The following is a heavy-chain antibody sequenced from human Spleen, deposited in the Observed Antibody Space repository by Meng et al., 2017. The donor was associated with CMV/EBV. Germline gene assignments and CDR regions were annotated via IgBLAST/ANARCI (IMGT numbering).Heavy chain of an antibody. J-gene: IGHJ4*02. CDR1: GYTLTELS. Sequence: ASVQVSCKVSGYTLTELSMHWVRQAPGKGLEWMGGFDPEDGETIYAQKFQGRVTMTEDTSTDTAYMELSSLRSEDTAVYYCATNIDCSSTSCSSGGLDYWGQGTLVTVSS. CDR3: ATNIDCSSTSCSSGGLDY. D-gene: IGHD2-2*01. V-gene: IGHV1-24*01. CDR2: FDPEDGET.